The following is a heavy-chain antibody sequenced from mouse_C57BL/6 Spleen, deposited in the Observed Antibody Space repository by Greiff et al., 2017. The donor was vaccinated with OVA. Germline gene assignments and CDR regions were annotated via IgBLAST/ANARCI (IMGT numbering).Heavy chain of an antibody. J-gene: IGHJ2*01. CDR1: GFTFSDYG. CDR2: ISSGSSTI. V-gene: IGHV5-17*01. Sequence: EVMLVESGGGLVKPGGSLKLSCAASGFTFSDYGMHWVRQAPEKGLEWVAYISSGSSTIYYADTVKGRFTISRDNAKNTLFLQMTSLRSEDTAMYYCAREGLCPFDYWGQGTTLTVSS. CDR3: AREGLCPFDY. D-gene: IGHD2-3*01.